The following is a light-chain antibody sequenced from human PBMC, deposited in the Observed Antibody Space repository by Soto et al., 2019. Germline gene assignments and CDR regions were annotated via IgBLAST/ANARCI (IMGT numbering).Light chain of an antibody. J-gene: IGKJ4*01. CDR1: QSISSY. CDR2: AAS. Sequence: DIQMTQSPSSLSASVGDRVTITCRASQSISSYLNWYQQQPGKAPKLLIYAASSLQSGVPSRFSGSGSGTDFTRTISSLQHEDFATYYCQRSYSTPLTFGGGTKVEIK. CDR3: QRSYSTPLT. V-gene: IGKV1-39*01.